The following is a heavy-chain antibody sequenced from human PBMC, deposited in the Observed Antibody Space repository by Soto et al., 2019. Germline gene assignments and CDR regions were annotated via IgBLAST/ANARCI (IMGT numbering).Heavy chain of an antibody. V-gene: IGHV3-30-3*01. Sequence: QGQLVESGGGVVQPGRSLRLSCAASGFSLSTYAMHWVRQAPGKGLEWVAVISYDGINKYYADSVKGRFTISRDNSKSTLYLQMHSLGPEDTAMYYCATVGDAVSFEYWGQGTLVTVSS. CDR1: GFSLSTYA. CDR3: ATVGDAVSFEY. J-gene: IGHJ4*02. CDR2: ISYDGINK. D-gene: IGHD3-16*01.